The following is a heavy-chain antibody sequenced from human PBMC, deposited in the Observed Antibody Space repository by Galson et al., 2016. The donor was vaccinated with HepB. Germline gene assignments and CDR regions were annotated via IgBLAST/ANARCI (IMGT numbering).Heavy chain of an antibody. CDR1: GFIFSNFW. CDR2: IDIDGSGL. Sequence: SLRLSCAVSGFIFSNFWMHWVRQAPGKGLVWVARIDIDGSGLRYAESVKGRFTISRDNAKNTLYLQMDSLRVDDTAVYYCIRDWRNGAYDRWGQGTLVTVAS. V-gene: IGHV3-74*01. D-gene: IGHD2-8*01. CDR3: IRDWRNGAYDR. J-gene: IGHJ5*02.